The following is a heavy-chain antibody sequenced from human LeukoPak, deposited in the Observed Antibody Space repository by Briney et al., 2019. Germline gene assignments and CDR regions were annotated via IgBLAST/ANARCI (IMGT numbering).Heavy chain of an antibody. D-gene: IGHD3-22*01. J-gene: IGHJ3*02. Sequence: GRSLRLSCAASGFTFSSYAMHWVRQAPGKGLEWVAVISYDGSNKYYADSVKGRFTISRDNSKNTLYLQMNSLRAEDTAVYYCARELTGGYYDSSGWVNAFDIWGQGTMVTVSS. V-gene: IGHV3-30*04. CDR1: GFTFSSYA. CDR3: ARELTGGYYDSSGWVNAFDI. CDR2: ISYDGSNK.